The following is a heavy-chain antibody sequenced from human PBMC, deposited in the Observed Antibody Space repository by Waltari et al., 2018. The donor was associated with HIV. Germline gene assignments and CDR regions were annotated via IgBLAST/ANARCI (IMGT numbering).Heavy chain of an antibody. CDR1: AFHFRPYW. V-gene: IGHV3-7*01. CDR2: IKQDGSEK. Sequence: EVQLVESGGGLVQPGGSFRLPCAATAFHFRPYWMTWVRQAPGKGLEWLANIKQDGSEKYYADSVKGRFTVSRDNNKKSLYLQMSSLRAEDTAVYYCARDLKDYDFWSPVDVWGQGTTVTVSS. CDR3: ARDLKDYDFWSPVDV. J-gene: IGHJ6*02. D-gene: IGHD3-3*01.